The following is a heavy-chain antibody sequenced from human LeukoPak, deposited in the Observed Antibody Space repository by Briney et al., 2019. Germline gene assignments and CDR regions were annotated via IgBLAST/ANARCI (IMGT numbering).Heavy chain of an antibody. J-gene: IGHJ4*02. CDR1: GFTVSSNY. V-gene: IGHV3-66*01. D-gene: IGHD3-22*01. CDR3: ARATAGGSSGRFYYFDY. CDR2: IYSGGST. Sequence: GSLRLSCAASGFTVSSNYMSWVRQAPGKGLEWVSVIYSGGSTYYADSVKGRFTISGDNSKNTLYLQMNSLRAEDTAVYYCARATAGGSSGRFYYFDYWGQGTLVTVSS.